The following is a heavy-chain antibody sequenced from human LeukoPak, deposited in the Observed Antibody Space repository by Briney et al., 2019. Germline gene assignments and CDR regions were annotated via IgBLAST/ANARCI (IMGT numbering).Heavy chain of an antibody. CDR2: ISGGSDTI. J-gene: IGHJ6*03. CDR3: ARLDHYYFDSSGYTYYYYMDV. D-gene: IGHD3-22*01. V-gene: IGHV3-48*01. CDR1: GFAFSSHS. Sequence: GGSLRLSCEASGFAFSSHSMNWVRQAPGKGLEWVSYISGGSDTIYYADSVKGRFTISRDNAENSLYLQMSSLRAEDTAVYYCARLDHYYFDSSGYTYYYYMDVWGKGTTVTVSS.